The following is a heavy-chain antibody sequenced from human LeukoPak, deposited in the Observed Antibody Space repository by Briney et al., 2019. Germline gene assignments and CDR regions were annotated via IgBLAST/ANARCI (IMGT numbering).Heavy chain of an antibody. Sequence: SETLSLTCTVSGGSISSGSYYWSWIRQPAGKGLEWIGRIYTSGSTNYNPSLKSRVTISVDTSQNQFSLKLNSVTAADTAIYYCARGGGGAVAGPYSRAQFDPWGQGTLVTVSS. V-gene: IGHV4-61*02. J-gene: IGHJ5*02. CDR2: IYTSGST. CDR1: GGSISSGSYY. CDR3: ARGGGGAVAGPYSRAQFDP. D-gene: IGHD6-19*01.